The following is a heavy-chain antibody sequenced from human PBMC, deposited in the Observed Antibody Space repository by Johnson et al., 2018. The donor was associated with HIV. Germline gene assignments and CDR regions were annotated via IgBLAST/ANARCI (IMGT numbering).Heavy chain of an antibody. CDR3: ANLGDYSGLNGFDI. CDR1: GFTFSGYG. J-gene: IGHJ3*02. D-gene: IGHD4/OR15-4a*01. Sequence: QVHLVESGGGAVQPGKSLRLSCAASGFTFSGYGMHWVRQAPGKGLEWVAVISYDGNNKYYADSVKGRFTVSRDNSQNTLYLQINTLRTEDTAVYYCANLGDYSGLNGFDIWGKGTMVTVSS. CDR2: ISYDGNNK. V-gene: IGHV3-30*18.